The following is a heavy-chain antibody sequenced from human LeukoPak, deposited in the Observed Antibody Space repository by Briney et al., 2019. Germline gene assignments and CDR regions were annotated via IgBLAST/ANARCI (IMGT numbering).Heavy chain of an antibody. V-gene: IGHV3-7*01. D-gene: IGHD4-11*01. CDR2: LDQDGSEK. Sequence: GGSLRLSCATSRFTFSMYWMSWVRQAPGKGLEWVANLDQDGSEKYYVDSVKGRFTISRDNAKNSLYLQMNSLRAEDTAVYYCARDPKDSNYLPWGQGTLVTVSS. J-gene: IGHJ5*02. CDR3: ARDPKDSNYLP. CDR1: RFTFSMYW.